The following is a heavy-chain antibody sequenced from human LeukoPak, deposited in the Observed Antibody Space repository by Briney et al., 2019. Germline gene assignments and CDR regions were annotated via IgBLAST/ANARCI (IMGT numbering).Heavy chain of an antibody. CDR2: IYYSGST. D-gene: IGHD3-10*01. J-gene: IGHJ5*02. CDR1: GGSISSYY. Sequence: PSETLSLTCTVSGGSISSYYWSWIRQPPGKGLEWIGYIYYSGSTNYNPSLKSRVTISVDTSKNQFSLKLSSVTAADTAVYYCARQRGFEEWFDPWGQGTLVTVSS. CDR3: ARQRGFEEWFDP. V-gene: IGHV4-59*01.